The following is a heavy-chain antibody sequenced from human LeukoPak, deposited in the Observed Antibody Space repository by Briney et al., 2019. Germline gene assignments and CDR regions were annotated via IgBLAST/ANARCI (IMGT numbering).Heavy chain of an antibody. V-gene: IGHV4-59*12. J-gene: IGHJ4*02. CDR1: GGSINNYF. D-gene: IGHD6-25*01. Sequence: SETLSLTCAVSGGSINNYFWSWMRQPPGKGLEWIGDIYSSGSTNYNPSLKSRVTISVDTSTNQFSLKLNSVIAADTAVYYCARATAAPSSYFFDHWGQGTLVTVSS. CDR3: ARATAAPSSYFFDH. CDR2: IYSSGST.